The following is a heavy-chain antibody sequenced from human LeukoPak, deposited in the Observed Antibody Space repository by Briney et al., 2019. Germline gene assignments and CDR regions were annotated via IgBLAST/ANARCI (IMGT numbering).Heavy chain of an antibody. V-gene: IGHV3-23*01. CDR2: ISGTAAST. CDR1: GFTFSAYA. D-gene: IGHD3-9*01. Sequence: TGGSLRLSCAASGFTFSAYALSWVRQAPGKGLEWVSAISGTAASTYYADSAKGRFTISRDNSKSTLYLQMNSLRAEDTAIYYCAKGVRFLDWWMLDYWDQGSLVTVSS. J-gene: IGHJ4*02. CDR3: AKGVRFLDWWMLDY.